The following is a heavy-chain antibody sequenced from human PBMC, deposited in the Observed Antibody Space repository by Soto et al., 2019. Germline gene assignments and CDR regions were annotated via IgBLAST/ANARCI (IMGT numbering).Heavy chain of an antibody. J-gene: IGHJ4*02. CDR3: ARGYYDSSGHTDY. CDR2: ISRSATTI. CDR1: GFTFSSYE. V-gene: IGHV3-48*03. Sequence: XGSLRLSCAAAGFTFSSYEMNWVRQAPGKGLQWVSYISRSATTIYYADSVKGRFTISRDNAKNSLYLQMNSLRAEDTAVYYCARGYYDSSGHTDYWGQGTLVTVSS. D-gene: IGHD3-22*01.